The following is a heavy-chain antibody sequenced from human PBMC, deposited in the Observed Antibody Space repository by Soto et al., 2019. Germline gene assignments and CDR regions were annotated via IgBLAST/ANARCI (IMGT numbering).Heavy chain of an antibody. CDR3: ARDLSWGSNWYYYMDV. CDR1: GVILSDCA. D-gene: IGHD7-27*01. V-gene: IGHV3-48*01. Sequence: EVQLVESGGGLVQPGGSLRLSCATSGVILSDCAMNWVRQAPGKGLEWVSYISSSSSVIDYAGSVKGRFTVSRDNARNSLYLQMNSLRAEDTAVYYCARDLSWGSNWYYYMDVWGKGTTVTVSS. J-gene: IGHJ6*03. CDR2: ISSSSSVI.